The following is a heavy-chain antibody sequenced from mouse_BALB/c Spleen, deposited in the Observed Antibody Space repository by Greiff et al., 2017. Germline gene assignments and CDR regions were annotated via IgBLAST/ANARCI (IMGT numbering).Heavy chain of an antibody. CDR1: GYTFTSFW. Sequence: QVQLQQSGAELAKPGASVKMSCKASGYTFTSFWMHWVKQRPGQGLEWIGYINPSTGYTEYNQKFKDKATLTADKSSSTAYMQLSSLTSEDSADYYCAREGVYSWGQGTLVTVSA. CDR3: AREGVYS. D-gene: IGHD2-1*01. CDR2: INPSTGYT. J-gene: IGHJ3*01. V-gene: IGHV1-7*01.